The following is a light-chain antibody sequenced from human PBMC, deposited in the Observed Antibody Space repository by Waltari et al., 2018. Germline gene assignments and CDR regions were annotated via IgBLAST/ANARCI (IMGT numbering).Light chain of an antibody. CDR2: GAS. V-gene: IGKV3-15*01. CDR3: QQYNNWPRT. Sequence: IVMTQSPATLSVSPGERATLSCRASQSVSSNLAWYQQKPGQAPRLLIYGASTRATGNPARFSGSGSGTEFTLTISSLQSEDFAVYYCQQYNNWPRTFGQGTKVEIK. J-gene: IGKJ1*01. CDR1: QSVSSN.